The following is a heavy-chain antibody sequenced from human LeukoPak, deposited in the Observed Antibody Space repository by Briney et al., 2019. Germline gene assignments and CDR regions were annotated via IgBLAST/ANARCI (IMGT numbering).Heavy chain of an antibody. CDR2: FIPIFGTA. D-gene: IGHD6-6*01. J-gene: IGHJ5*02. CDR3: ARVAASRSSSPWFDP. V-gene: IGHV1-69*13. CDR1: GGTFSSYT. Sequence: SVKVSCKASGGTFSSYTISWVRQAPGQGLEWMGGFIPIFGTANYAQKFQGRVTITADESTSTAYMELSSLRSEDTAVYYCARVAASRSSSPWFDPWGQGSLVTVSS.